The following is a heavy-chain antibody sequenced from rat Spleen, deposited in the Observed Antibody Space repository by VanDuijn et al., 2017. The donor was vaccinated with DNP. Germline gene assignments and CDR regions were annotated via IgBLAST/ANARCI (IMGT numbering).Heavy chain of an antibody. CDR3: TSIRN. J-gene: IGHJ3*01. CDR2: IWSDGST. Sequence: QVQLRESGPVLVLASETLSLTCTVSGFSLTNYGVIWVRQPPGKGLEWMGTIWSDGSTDCNSALKSRLSISRDTSKSQVFLKMNSLQIEDTAIYFCTSIRNWGQGTLVTVSS. CDR1: GFSLTNYG. V-gene: IGHV2-70*01. D-gene: IGHD1-10*01.